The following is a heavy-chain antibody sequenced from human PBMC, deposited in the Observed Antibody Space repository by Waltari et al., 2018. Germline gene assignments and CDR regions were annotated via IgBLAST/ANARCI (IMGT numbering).Heavy chain of an antibody. J-gene: IGHJ3*02. Sequence: QVQLQESGPGLVKPSETLSLTCAVSGYSISSGYYWGWIRQPPGKGLEWIGSIYHSGSTYYNPSLKSRVTISVDTSKNQFSLKLSSVTAADTAVYYCARLLGDYYDSSGYPPYAFDIWGQGTMVTVSS. CDR1: GYSISSGYY. D-gene: IGHD3-22*01. CDR2: IYHSGST. CDR3: ARLLGDYYDSSGYPPYAFDI. V-gene: IGHV4-38-2*01.